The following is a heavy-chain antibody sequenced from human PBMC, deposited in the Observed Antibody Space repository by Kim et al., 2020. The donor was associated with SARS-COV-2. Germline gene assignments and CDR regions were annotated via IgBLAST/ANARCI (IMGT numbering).Heavy chain of an antibody. V-gene: IGHV4-39*01. J-gene: IGHJ4*01. Sequence: SETLSLTCGVSGGSIRSNGFYWGWVRQAPGKGLEWLGNIYYSGSTYYNPSFKSRLTISVDTSKNQFSLRLNSVTAADTAAYYCALTRVRGVNMGDFGDWG. CDR3: ALTRVRGVNMGDFGD. CDR1: GGSIRSNGFY. D-gene: IGHD3-10*01. CDR2: IYYSGST.